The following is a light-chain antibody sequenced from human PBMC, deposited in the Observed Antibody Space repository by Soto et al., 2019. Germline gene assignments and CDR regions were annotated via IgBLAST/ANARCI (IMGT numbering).Light chain of an antibody. CDR1: QSVSSN. CDR2: GAS. CDR3: QQYNNWPPGT. V-gene: IGKV3-15*01. Sequence: EIVMTQSPATLSVSPGERATLFCRASQSVSSNLAWYQQKPGQAPRLLIYGASTRATGIPARFSGSGSGTEFTLTISSLQSEDFAVYYCQQYNNWPPGTFGQGTKVDI. J-gene: IGKJ1*01.